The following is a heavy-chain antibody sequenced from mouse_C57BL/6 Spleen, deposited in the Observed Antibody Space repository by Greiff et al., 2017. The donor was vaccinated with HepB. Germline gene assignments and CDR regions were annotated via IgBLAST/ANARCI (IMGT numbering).Heavy chain of an antibody. V-gene: IGHV14-3*01. Sequence: EVQLQQSVAELVRPGASVKLSCTASGFNIKNTHMHWVKQRPEQGLEWIGRIDPANGNTKYAPKFQGKATITAGTSTNTAYLQLSSLTSEDTAIYYCARSGGYYDYDVRAMGDWGQGTSVTVSS. CDR3: ARSGGYYDYDVRAMGD. CDR2: IDPANGNT. D-gene: IGHD2-4*01. J-gene: IGHJ4*01. CDR1: GFNIKNTH.